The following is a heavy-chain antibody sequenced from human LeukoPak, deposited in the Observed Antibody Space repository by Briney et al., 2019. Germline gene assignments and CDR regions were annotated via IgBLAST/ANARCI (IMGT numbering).Heavy chain of an antibody. J-gene: IGHJ4*02. D-gene: IGHD2-2*01. V-gene: IGHV4-39*01. CDR3: ARGKPAGKSFDY. CDR2: IYYSGST. CDR1: GGSISSSSYY. Sequence: PSETLSLTCTVSGGSISSSSYYWGWIRQPPGKGLEWIGSIYYSGSTYYNPSLKSRVTISVDTSKNQFSLKLSSVTAADTAVYYCARGKPAGKSFDYWGQGTLVTVSS.